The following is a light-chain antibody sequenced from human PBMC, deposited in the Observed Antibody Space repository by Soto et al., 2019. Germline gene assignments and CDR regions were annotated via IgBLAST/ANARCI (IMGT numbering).Light chain of an antibody. Sequence: EIVLTQSPGTLSLSPGERATLSCRASQSVSSAYLAWYQQIPGQAPGLLIYGASSRATGITDRFSGSGSGTDFTLTISGLEPEDFAVYYCQQSGSSFYTFGQGTKLEIK. CDR1: QSVSSAY. V-gene: IGKV3-20*01. J-gene: IGKJ2*01. CDR2: GAS. CDR3: QQSGSSFYT.